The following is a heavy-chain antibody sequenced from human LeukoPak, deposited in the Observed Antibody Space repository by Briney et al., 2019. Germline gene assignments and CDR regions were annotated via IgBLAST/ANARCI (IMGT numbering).Heavy chain of an antibody. Sequence: PGGSLRLSCAASGFTVSSNYMSWVRQAPGKGLEWVSSISSSSSYIYYADSVKGRFSISRDNAKNSVYLQMGSLRAEDTAEYYCAREYSSNWYPFDYWGRGILVTVSS. CDR1: GFTVSSNY. J-gene: IGHJ4*02. D-gene: IGHD6-13*01. CDR3: AREYSSNWYPFDY. CDR2: ISSSSSYI. V-gene: IGHV3-21*01.